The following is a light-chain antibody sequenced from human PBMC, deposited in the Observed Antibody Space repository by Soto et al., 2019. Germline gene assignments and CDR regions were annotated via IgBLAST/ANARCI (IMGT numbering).Light chain of an antibody. Sequence: DIQMTQSPSTLSASVGDRVTITCRASQSLKDWLAWFQQKPGKAPNLLIYKVSNLESGVPSRFSGSGSGTEFTLTISRLQPDDFATYYCQQYNGYSWAFGQGTKVEIK. J-gene: IGKJ1*01. CDR2: KVS. CDR3: QQYNGYSWA. V-gene: IGKV1-5*03. CDR1: QSLKDW.